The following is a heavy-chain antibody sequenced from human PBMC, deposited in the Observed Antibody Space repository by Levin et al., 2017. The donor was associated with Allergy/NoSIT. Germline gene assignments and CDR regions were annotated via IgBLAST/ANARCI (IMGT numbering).Heavy chain of an antibody. CDR3: ARGGWSLDY. J-gene: IGHJ4*02. D-gene: IGHD6-19*01. CDR1: GGSISSYY. Sequence: SQTLSLTCTVSGGSISSYYWSWIRQPPGKGLEWIGYIYYNGNTNYNPSLKSRVTISVDTSKNQFSLKLSSVTAADTAVYYCARGGWSLDYWGQGTLVTVSS. V-gene: IGHV4-59*01. CDR2: IYYNGNT.